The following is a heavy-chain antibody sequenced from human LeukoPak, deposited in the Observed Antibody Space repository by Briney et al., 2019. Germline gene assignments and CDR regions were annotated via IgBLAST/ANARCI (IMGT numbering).Heavy chain of an antibody. CDR2: IYYSGST. Sequence: SETLSLTCTVSGGSISSGGYYWSWVRQHPGKGLEWIGYIYYSGSTYYNPSLKSRVTISVDTSKNQLSLKLSSVTAADTAVYYCARRKGGDFTDNWGQGALVTVSS. J-gene: IGHJ4*02. CDR3: ARRKGGDFTDN. D-gene: IGHD2-21*02. CDR1: GGSISSGGYY. V-gene: IGHV4-31*03.